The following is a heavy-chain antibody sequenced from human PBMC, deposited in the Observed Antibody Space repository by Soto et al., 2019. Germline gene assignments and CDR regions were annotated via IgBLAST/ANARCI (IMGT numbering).Heavy chain of an antibody. V-gene: IGHV3-74*01. CDR3: ATVFDL. CDR1: GFTLGSHR. J-gene: IGHJ5*02. Sequence: DVQLVESGGGLVQPGGSLRVSCAASGFTLGSHRIHWVRQAPGKGLEWVSRIDTDGGGTSYADSVKGRFTISTDNAKNTVYLQMNGLRAADTAVYYCATVFDLWGQGSLVTVSS. CDR2: IDTDGGGT.